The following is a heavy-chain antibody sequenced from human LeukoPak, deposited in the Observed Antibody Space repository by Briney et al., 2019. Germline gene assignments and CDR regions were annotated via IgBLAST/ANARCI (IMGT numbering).Heavy chain of an antibody. J-gene: IGHJ5*02. Sequence: SETXXLTCTVSGGSISSGSYYWSWIRQPAGKGLEWIGRIYTSGSTNYNHSHKSRVTMSVDTAKNKFSRKLSEMPAGDPAWYCCAREPPQSLLADFWSGSPFDPRGQGTLVTVSS. CDR3: AREPPQSLLADFWSGSPFDP. D-gene: IGHD3-3*01. V-gene: IGHV4-61*02. CDR1: GGSISSGSYY. CDR2: IYTSGST.